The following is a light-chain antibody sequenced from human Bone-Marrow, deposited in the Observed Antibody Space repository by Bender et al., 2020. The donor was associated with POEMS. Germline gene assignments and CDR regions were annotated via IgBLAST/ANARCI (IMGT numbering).Light chain of an antibody. CDR3: CSSTSDNTYV. V-gene: IGLV2-14*02. CDR1: RSDVGNYNV. CDR2: EVS. Sequence: QSALTQPASVSGSPGQSITISCTGTRSDVGNYNVVSWFQQHPGKVPKLMIFEVSKRPSWVSDRFSGSQSGNTATLTISGLQAEDEADYYCCSSTSDNTYVFGTGTKVTVL. J-gene: IGLJ1*01.